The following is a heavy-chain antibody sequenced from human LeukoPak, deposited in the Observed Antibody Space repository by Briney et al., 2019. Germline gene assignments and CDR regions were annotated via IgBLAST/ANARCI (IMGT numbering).Heavy chain of an antibody. CDR1: GFTFSSYG. CDR3: AKEGIAAARYFQH. J-gene: IGHJ1*01. V-gene: IGHV3-30*18. CDR2: ISYDGSNK. D-gene: IGHD6-13*01. Sequence: GRSLRLSCAASGFTFSSYGMHWVRQAPGKGLEWVAVISYDGSNKYYADSVKGRFTISRDNSKNTLYLQMNSLRAEDTAVYYCAKEGIAAARYFQHWGQGTLVTVSS.